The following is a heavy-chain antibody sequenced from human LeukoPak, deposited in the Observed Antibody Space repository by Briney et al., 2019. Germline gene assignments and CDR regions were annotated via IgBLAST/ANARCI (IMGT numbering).Heavy chain of an antibody. CDR1: GGSFSGYY. CDR2: INHSGST. V-gene: IGHV4-34*01. D-gene: IGHD2-2*01. CDR3: ARSYCRSTSCYLDY. J-gene: IGHJ4*02. Sequence: PSDTLSLTCAVYGGSFSGYYWSWIRHPPGKGLECIGEINHSGSTNHNPSLKSRVTISVDTSKNQFSLKLSSVTAADPAVYYCARSYCRSTSCYLDYWGQGTLVTVSS.